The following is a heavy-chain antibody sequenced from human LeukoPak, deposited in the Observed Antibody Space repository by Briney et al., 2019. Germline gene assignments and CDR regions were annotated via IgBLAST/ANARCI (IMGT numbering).Heavy chain of an antibody. D-gene: IGHD6-13*01. V-gene: IGHV1-46*01. CDR1: GYTFTSYY. J-gene: IGHJ5*02. Sequence: ASVKVSCKASGYTFTSYYMHWVRQAPGQGLEWMGIINPSGGSTSYAQKFQGRVTMTRDMSTSTVYMELSSLRSEDTAVYYCARGRIAAAGLKNWFDPWGREPWSPSPQ. CDR3: ARGRIAAAGLKNWFDP. CDR2: INPSGGST.